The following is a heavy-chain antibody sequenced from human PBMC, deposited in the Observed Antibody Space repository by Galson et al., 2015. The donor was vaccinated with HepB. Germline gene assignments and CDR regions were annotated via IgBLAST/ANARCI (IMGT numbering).Heavy chain of an antibody. V-gene: IGHV1-3*01. D-gene: IGHD2-15*01. CDR3: ARDDAPYCSGGSCYPTKAGFDY. J-gene: IGHJ4*02. Sequence: SVKVSCKASGYTFTSYAMHWVRQAPGQRLEWMGWINAGNGNTKYSQKFQGRVTITRDTSASTAYMELSSLRSEDTAVYYCARDDAPYCSGGSCYPTKAGFDYWGQGTLVTVSS. CDR2: INAGNGNT. CDR1: GYTFTSYA.